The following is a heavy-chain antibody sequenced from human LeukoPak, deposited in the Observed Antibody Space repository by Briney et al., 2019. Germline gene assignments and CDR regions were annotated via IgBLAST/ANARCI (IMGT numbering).Heavy chain of an antibody. CDR3: AAQVGAARTYFDY. CDR2: IYYSGTT. CDR1: GGSIRSSSYY. J-gene: IGHJ4*02. D-gene: IGHD6-6*01. Sequence: SETLSLTCAVSGGSIRSSSYYWGWIRQPPGKGLEWIGSIYYSGTTYYNPSLKSRVTISVDTSKNQFSLNLNSVTAADTAVYYCAAQVGAARTYFDYWGQGTLVTVSS. V-gene: IGHV4-39*01.